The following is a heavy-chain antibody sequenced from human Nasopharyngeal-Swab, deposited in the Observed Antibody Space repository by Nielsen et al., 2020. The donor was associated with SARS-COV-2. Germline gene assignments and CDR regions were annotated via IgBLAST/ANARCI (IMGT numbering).Heavy chain of an antibody. CDR1: GFTFNTYA. D-gene: IGHD1-26*01. V-gene: IGHV3-23*01. CDR3: AKDDSGSYDY. J-gene: IGHJ4*02. Sequence: GESLKISCAASGFTFNTYAMSWVRQAPGKGLEWVSAITSSGDSTYYADSVKGRFTISRDNSKNTLYLQMNSLRADDTAVYYCAKDDSGSYDYWGQGTLVTVSS. CDR2: ITSSGDST.